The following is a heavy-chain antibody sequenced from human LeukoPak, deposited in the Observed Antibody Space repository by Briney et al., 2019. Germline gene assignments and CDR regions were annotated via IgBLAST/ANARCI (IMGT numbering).Heavy chain of an antibody. Sequence: PSETLSLTCAVYGGSFSGYYWSWIRQPPGKGLEWIGEINRSGSTNYNPSLKSRVTISVDTSKNQFSLKLSSVTAADTAVYYCARADSSGYSDFDYWGQGTLVTVSS. CDR2: INRSGST. V-gene: IGHV4-34*01. J-gene: IGHJ4*02. CDR1: GGSFSGYY. D-gene: IGHD3-22*01. CDR3: ARADSSGYSDFDY.